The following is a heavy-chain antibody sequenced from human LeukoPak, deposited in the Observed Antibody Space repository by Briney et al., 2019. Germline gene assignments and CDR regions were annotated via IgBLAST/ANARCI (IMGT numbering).Heavy chain of an antibody. D-gene: IGHD3-9*01. Sequence: ASVKVSCKTSGYTSTTYGISWVRQAPGQGLEWMGWTYNTYTHYAQTLRDRLTMTTDTSTSTSYMELRSLRSDDTAVYYCARALAQGGSFDLYYFDSWGQGSLVTVSS. CDR3: ARALAQGGSFDLYYFDS. J-gene: IGHJ4*02. CDR1: GYTSTTYG. CDR2: TYNTYT. V-gene: IGHV1-18*01.